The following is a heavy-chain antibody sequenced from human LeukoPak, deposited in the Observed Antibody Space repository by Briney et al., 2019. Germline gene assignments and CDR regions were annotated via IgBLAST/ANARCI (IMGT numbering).Heavy chain of an antibody. CDR1: GGSISNYY. CDR3: AKILYGDYFGY. V-gene: IGHV4-59*01. CDR2: IYYSGST. J-gene: IGHJ4*02. D-gene: IGHD2-8*01. Sequence: SETLSLTCTVSGGSISNYYWSWIRQPPGKGLEWIGYIYYSGSTNYNPSLKSRVTISVDTSKNQFSLKLSSVTAADTAVYYCAKILYGDYFGYWGQGTLVTVSS.